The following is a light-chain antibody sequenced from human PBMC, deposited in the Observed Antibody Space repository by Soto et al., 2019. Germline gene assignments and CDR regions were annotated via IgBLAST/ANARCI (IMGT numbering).Light chain of an antibody. CDR1: GSDVGGYNY. J-gene: IGLJ1*01. CDR2: EVT. Sequence: QSALTQPASVSGSPGQSITISFTGTGSDVGGYNYVSWYQQYPGKAPKILIYEVTTRPSGVSDRFSGSKSGNTASLTISGLQAEDDADYYCSSFTSRFTFNYVFGTGTKVTVL. CDR3: SSFTSRFTFNYV. V-gene: IGLV2-14*01.